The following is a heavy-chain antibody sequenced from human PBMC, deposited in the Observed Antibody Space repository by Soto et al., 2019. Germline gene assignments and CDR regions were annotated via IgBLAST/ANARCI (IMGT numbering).Heavy chain of an antibody. CDR1: GGSISSYY. V-gene: IGHV4-59*01. D-gene: IGHD6-6*01. CDR2: IYYSGST. Sequence: SETLSLTCTVSGGSISSYYWSWIRQPPGKGLEWIGYIYYSGSTNYNPSLKSRVTISVDTSKNQFPLKLSSVTAADTAVYYCARDIGGSIAARADYYYYGMDVWGQGTTVTVSS. CDR3: ARDIGGSIAARADYYYYGMDV. J-gene: IGHJ6*02.